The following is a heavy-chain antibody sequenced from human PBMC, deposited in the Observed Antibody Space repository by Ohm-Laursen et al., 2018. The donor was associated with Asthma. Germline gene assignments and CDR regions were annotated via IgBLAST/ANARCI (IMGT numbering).Heavy chain of an antibody. J-gene: IGHJ5*02. V-gene: IGHV4-31*03. Sequence: TLSLTCTVSGGSITSGPFYWGWIRQHPGKGLEWIGYIYYSGSTYYNPSLKSRVTISVDTSKNQFSLKLSSVTAADTAVYYCARARGYKFDPWGQGTLVTVSS. CDR3: ARARGYKFDP. CDR2: IYYSGST. CDR1: GGSITSGPFY. D-gene: IGHD1-14*01.